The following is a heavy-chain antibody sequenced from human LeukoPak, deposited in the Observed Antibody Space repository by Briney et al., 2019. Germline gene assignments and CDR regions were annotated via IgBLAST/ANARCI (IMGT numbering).Heavy chain of an antibody. D-gene: IGHD3-9*01. Sequence: ASVKVSCKASGYTFTGYYMHWVRQAPGQGLEWMGWINPNSGGTNYAQKFQGRVTMTRDTSISTAYMELSRLRSDDTAVYYCAREYYDILTGYSFDYWGQGTQVTVSS. CDR1: GYTFTGYY. J-gene: IGHJ4*02. CDR3: AREYYDILTGYSFDY. CDR2: INPNSGGT. V-gene: IGHV1-2*02.